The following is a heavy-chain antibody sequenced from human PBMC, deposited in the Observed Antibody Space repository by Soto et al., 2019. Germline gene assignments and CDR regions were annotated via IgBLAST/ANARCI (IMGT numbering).Heavy chain of an antibody. CDR1: GFTFSSYG. Sequence: PGGSLRLSCAASGFTFSSYGMHWVRQAPGKGLEWVAVISYDGSNKYYVDSVKGRFTISRDNSKNTLYLQMNSLRAEDTAVYYCAKDPGYSYGSPSFDYWGQGTLVTVSS. V-gene: IGHV3-30*18. J-gene: IGHJ4*02. CDR3: AKDPGYSYGSPSFDY. CDR2: ISYDGSNK. D-gene: IGHD5-18*01.